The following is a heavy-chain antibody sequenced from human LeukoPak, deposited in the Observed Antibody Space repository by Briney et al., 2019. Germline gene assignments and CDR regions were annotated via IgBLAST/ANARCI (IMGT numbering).Heavy chain of an antibody. V-gene: IGHV1-2*02. CDR2: INPNSGGT. J-gene: IGHJ4*02. Sequence: ASVKVSCKASGYTFTGYYMHWVRQAPGQGLEWMGWINPNSGGTNYAQKFQGRVTMTRDTSISTAYMELSRLRSDDTAVYYCARLPYDILTGYTEYYFDYWAREPWSPSPQ. CDR1: GYTFTGYY. D-gene: IGHD3-9*01. CDR3: ARLPYDILTGYTEYYFDY.